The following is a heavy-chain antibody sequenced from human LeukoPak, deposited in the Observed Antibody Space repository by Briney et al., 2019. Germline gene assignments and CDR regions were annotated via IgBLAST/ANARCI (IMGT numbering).Heavy chain of an antibody. Sequence: GGSLRLSCAASGFTVSSNYMSWVRQAPGKGLEWVSVIYSGGSTYYADSVKGRFTISRDTSRNTLFLQMNSLRTEDTAVYYCAKDWGQVPASISGHWGQGTLVTVSS. CDR3: AKDWGQVPASISGH. CDR2: IYSGGST. CDR1: GFTVSSNY. J-gene: IGHJ1*01. V-gene: IGHV3-66*02. D-gene: IGHD2-2*01.